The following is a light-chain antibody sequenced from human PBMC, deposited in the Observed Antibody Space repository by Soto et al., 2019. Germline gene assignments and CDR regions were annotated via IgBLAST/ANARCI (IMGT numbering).Light chain of an antibody. CDR2: EGT. CDR3: CSYAGSSTHVV. V-gene: IGLV2-23*01. J-gene: IGLJ2*01. Sequence: QSVLTQPASVSGSPGQSITISCTGTSSDVGTYNLVSWYQQCPGKAPKLMIYEGTKRPSGVSNHFSGSKSGNTASLTISGLQAEDEADYYCCSYAGSSTHVVFGGGTKLTVL. CDR1: SSDVGTYNL.